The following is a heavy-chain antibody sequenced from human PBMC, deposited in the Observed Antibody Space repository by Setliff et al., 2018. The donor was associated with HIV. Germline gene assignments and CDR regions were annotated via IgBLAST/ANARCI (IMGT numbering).Heavy chain of an antibody. V-gene: IGHV1-69*06. CDR2: IIPILATS. D-gene: IGHD3-10*01. J-gene: IGHJ4*01. Sequence: SVKVSCKASGDTFRSYAISWVRQAPRQGLEWMGRIIPILATSNYTQKFQGRVTITADKSTRTAYMELSSLRSEDTAVYYCARDGWDYYGSGTYPPLYYFDSWGRGTLVTVSS. CDR3: ARDGWDYYGSGTYPPLYYFDS. CDR1: GDTFRSYA.